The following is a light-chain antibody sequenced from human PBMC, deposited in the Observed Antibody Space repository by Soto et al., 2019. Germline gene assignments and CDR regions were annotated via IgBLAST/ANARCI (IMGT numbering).Light chain of an antibody. CDR3: QQYGSSPGT. Sequence: EIVMAQSPATLSVSRGERATLCCRASQSVSSNLAWYQQKPGQAPRLLIYGASSRATGIPDRFSGSGSGTDFTLTISRLEPEDFAVYYCQQYGSSPGTFGQGTKVDIK. CDR2: GAS. V-gene: IGKV3-20*01. J-gene: IGKJ1*01. CDR1: QSVSSN.